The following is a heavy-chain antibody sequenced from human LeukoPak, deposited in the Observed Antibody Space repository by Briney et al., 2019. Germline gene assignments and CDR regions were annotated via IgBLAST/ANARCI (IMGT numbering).Heavy chain of an antibody. CDR1: GYTFTSYY. CDR2: ISAYNGNT. Sequence: ASVKVSCKASGYTFTSYYMHWVRQAPGQGLEWMGWISAYNGNTNYAQKLQGRVTMTTDTSTSTAYMELRSLRSYDTAVYYCARDSSWFHIDYWGQGTLVTVSS. D-gene: IGHD6-13*01. J-gene: IGHJ4*02. V-gene: IGHV1-18*04. CDR3: ARDSSWFHIDY.